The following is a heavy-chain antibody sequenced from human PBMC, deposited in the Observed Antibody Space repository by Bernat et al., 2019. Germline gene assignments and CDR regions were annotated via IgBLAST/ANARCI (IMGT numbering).Heavy chain of an antibody. Sequence: VQLVESGGGVVQPGRSLRLSRAASGFTFRSYGMHWVRQAPGKGLEWVAVISYDGSNKYYADFVKGRFTISRDNSKNTLYLQMNSLRAEDTAVYYCAKDSHYGDYVGAYDIWGQGTMVTVSS. D-gene: IGHD4-17*01. CDR2: ISYDGSNK. J-gene: IGHJ3*02. CDR3: AKDSHYGDYVGAYDI. V-gene: IGHV3-30*18. CDR1: GFTFRSYG.